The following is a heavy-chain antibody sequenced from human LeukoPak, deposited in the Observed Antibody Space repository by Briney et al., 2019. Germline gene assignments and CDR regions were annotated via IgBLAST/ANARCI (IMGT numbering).Heavy chain of an antibody. J-gene: IGHJ4*02. V-gene: IGHV3-74*01. CDR1: GFTFSNYY. CDR2: ISSDGSNT. CDR3: IRVPY. Sequence: GGSLRLSCAVSGFTFSNYYMHWVRQAPGKGLVWVSRISSDGSNTNYADSVRGRFTISRDNAKNTLYLQMNSLRVEDTAVHYCIRVPYWGQGALVTVSS.